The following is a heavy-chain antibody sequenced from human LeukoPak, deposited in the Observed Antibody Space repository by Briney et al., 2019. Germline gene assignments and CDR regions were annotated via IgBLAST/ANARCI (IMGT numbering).Heavy chain of an antibody. CDR2: ISGSGGST. CDR1: GFTFSSYA. V-gene: IGHV3-23*01. D-gene: IGHD3-10*01. J-gene: IGHJ1*01. Sequence: GGSLRLSCAASGFTFSSYAMSWVRQAPGQGLEWVSAISGSGGSTYYADSVKGRFTISRDNSKSTLYLQMNSLRAEDTAVYYCAKGATVWFGGWPHWGQGTLVTVSS. CDR3: AKGATVWFGGWPH.